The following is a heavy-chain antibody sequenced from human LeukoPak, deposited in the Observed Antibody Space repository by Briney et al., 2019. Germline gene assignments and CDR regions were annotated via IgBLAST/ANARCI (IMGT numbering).Heavy chain of an antibody. CDR2: IIPIFGTA. V-gene: IGHV1-69*05. J-gene: IGHJ4*02. D-gene: IGHD5-18*01. CDR1: GGTFSSYA. CDR3: ARATAMVSGIFDY. Sequence: ASEKVSCKASGGTFSSYAISWVRQAPGQGLEWMGGIIPIFGTANYAQKFQGRVTITTDESTSTAYMELSSLRSEDTAVYYCARATAMVSGIFDYWGQGTLVTVSS.